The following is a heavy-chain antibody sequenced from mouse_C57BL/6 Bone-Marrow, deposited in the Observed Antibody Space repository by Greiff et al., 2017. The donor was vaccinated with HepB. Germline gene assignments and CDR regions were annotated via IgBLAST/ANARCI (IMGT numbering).Heavy chain of an antibody. CDR2: IWSGGSP. J-gene: IGHJ2*01. V-gene: IGHV2-4*01. CDR1: GFSLTSYG. D-gene: IGHD1-1*01. CDR3: AKNSNYFDY. Sequence: QVQLKESGPGLVQPSQSLSITCTVSGFSLTSYGVHWVRQPPGKGLEWLGVIWSGGSPDYNAAFISRLSISKDNSKSQVFFKMNSLQADDTAIYYCAKNSNYFDYWGQGTTLTVSS.